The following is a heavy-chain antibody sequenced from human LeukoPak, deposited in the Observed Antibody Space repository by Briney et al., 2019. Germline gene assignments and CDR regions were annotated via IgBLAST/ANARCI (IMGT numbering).Heavy chain of an antibody. V-gene: IGHV3-53*01. Sequence: GGSLRLSCAASGFTVSSNYMSWVRQAPGKGLEWVSVIYSGGSTYYADSVKGRFTISRDNSKNTLYLQMNSLRAEDTAVYYCAKVYCSSSSCYKGDAFDIWGQGTMVTVSS. D-gene: IGHD2-2*02. J-gene: IGHJ3*02. CDR3: AKVYCSSSSCYKGDAFDI. CDR1: GFTVSSNY. CDR2: IYSGGST.